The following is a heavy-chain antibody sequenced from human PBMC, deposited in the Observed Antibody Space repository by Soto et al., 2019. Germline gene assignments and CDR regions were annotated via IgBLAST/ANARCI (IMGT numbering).Heavy chain of an antibody. CDR2: ISWDGGST. D-gene: IGHD6-19*01. CDR3: ARGAYSSGWDAYYFDY. J-gene: IGHJ4*02. V-gene: IGHV3-43*01. Sequence: GGSLRLSCAASGFTFDDYTMHWVRQAPGKGLEWVSLISWDGGSTYYADSVKGRFTISRDNSKNSLYLQMNSLRTEDTALYYCARGAYSSGWDAYYFDYWGQGTLVTVSS. CDR1: GFTFDDYT.